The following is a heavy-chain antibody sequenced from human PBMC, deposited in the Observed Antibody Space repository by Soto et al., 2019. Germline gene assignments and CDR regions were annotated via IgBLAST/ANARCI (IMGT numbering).Heavy chain of an antibody. J-gene: IGHJ6*02. V-gene: IGHV4-34*01. CDR1: GGSFSAYH. CDR3: ARGMGAENSFYYYGGMDV. D-gene: IGHD3-16*01. CDR2: INHSGST. Sequence: QVQLQQWGAGLLKPSETLSLACAVYGGSFSAYHWSWIRQPPGKGLEWIGEINHSGSTKYNPSLKSRVSSSVDTTKDQFSLHLGSVTAADTAVDYCARGMGAENSFYYYGGMDVWGQGTTGNVSS.